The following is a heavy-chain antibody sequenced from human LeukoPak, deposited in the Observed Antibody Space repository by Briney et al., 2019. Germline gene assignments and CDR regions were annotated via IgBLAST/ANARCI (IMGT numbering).Heavy chain of an antibody. Sequence: GGSLRLSCAASGLTFSSYGMHWVRQAPGKGLEWVAVIWYDGSNKYYADSVKGRFTISRDNSKNTLYLQMNSLRAEDTAVYYCARPFSSGRNDAFDIWGQGTMVTVSS. D-gene: IGHD3-10*01. V-gene: IGHV3-33*01. CDR3: ARPFSSGRNDAFDI. J-gene: IGHJ3*02. CDR2: IWYDGSNK. CDR1: GLTFSSYG.